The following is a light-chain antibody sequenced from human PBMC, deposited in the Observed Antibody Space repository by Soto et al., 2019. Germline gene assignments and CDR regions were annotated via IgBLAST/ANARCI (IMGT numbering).Light chain of an antibody. CDR3: QHYNNYSVNA. CDR1: QSISGW. CDR2: DAS. J-gene: IGKJ2*01. V-gene: IGKV1-5*01. Sequence: DIQMTQSPYTLSPSVGDRVSITCRASQSISGWLAWYQQKPGKAPKLLIYDASSLESGVPSRFSGSGSGTEFSLTISRLQPDDFATYYFQHYNNYSVNAFGQGT.